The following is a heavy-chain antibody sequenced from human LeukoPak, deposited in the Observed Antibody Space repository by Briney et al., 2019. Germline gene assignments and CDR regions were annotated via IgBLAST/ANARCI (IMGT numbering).Heavy chain of an antibody. Sequence: WETLSLTCTVSGGSISSYYWSWIRQPAGKGLEWIGRIYTSGSTNYNPSLKSRVTMSVDTSKNQFSLKLSSVTAADTAVYYCARDRVGGSGWYTRWFDPWGQGTLVTVSS. D-gene: IGHD6-19*01. CDR3: ARDRVGGSGWYTRWFDP. CDR2: IYTSGST. CDR1: GGSISSYY. J-gene: IGHJ5*02. V-gene: IGHV4-4*07.